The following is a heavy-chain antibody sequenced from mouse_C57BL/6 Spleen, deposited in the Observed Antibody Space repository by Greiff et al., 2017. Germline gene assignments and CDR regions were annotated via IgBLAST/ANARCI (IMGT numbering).Heavy chain of an antibody. D-gene: IGHD1-1*01. V-gene: IGHV10-1*01. CDR3: VRQGDGSIKDWYFDV. CDR2: IRSKSNNYAT. CDR1: GFSFNTYA. Sequence: EVQRVESGGGLVQPKGSLKLSCAASGFSFNTYAMNWVRQAPGKGLEWVARIRSKSNNYATYYADSVKDRFTIARDDSESMLYLQMNNLKTEDTAMYYCVRQGDGSIKDWYFDVWGTGTTVTVSS. J-gene: IGHJ1*03.